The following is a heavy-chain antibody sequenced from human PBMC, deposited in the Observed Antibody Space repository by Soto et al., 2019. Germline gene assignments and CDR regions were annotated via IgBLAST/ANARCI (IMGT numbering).Heavy chain of an antibody. CDR1: GFTLSYHY. V-gene: IGHV3-72*01. D-gene: IGHD3-22*01. CDR3: VRATYFSDSSGYTRCLDY. J-gene: IGHJ4*02. CDR2: SRDKPQGYST. Sequence: EVQLVESGGGLVQPGGSLRLSCAGSGFTLSYHYIDWVRQAPGKGLEWVGRSRDKPQGYSTAYAASVKGRFTTSRDESKNSAYLQMNSLKTEDTAVYYCVRATYFSDSSGYTRCLDYWGQGTLVTVSS.